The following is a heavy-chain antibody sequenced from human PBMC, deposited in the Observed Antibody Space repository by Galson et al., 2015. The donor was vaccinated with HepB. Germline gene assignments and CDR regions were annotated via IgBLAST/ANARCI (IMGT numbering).Heavy chain of an antibody. J-gene: IGHJ6*02. Sequence: ETLSLTCAVSGDSLSGSNWWCWVRQTPGKGLEWIGEIHHSGTTLYSRSLKSRMTISADKSRNLFSLELRSVTAADTGIYYCARNPPPADYYYYGMDVWGQGTTVTVSS. CDR1: GDSLSGSNW. CDR2: IHHSGTT. CDR3: ARNPPPADYYYYGMDV. D-gene: IGHD2-15*01. V-gene: IGHV4-4*02.